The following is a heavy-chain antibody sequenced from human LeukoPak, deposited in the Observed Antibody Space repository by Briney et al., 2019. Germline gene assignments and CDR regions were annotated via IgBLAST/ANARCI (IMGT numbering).Heavy chain of an antibody. D-gene: IGHD5-24*01. Sequence: GGSLRLSCAASGFTFSSYAMSWVRQAPGKGLEWVSAISGSGGSTYYADSVKGRFTISRDNSKNTLYLQMNSLRAEDTAVYYYAKDKEGERWLHRGPFDYWGQGTLVTVSS. CDR1: GFTFSSYA. CDR3: AKDKEGERWLHRGPFDY. V-gene: IGHV3-23*01. J-gene: IGHJ4*02. CDR2: ISGSGGST.